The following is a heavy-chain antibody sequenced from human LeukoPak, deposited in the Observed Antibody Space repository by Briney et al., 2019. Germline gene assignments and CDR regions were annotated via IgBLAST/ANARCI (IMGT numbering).Heavy chain of an antibody. J-gene: IGHJ4*02. CDR3: AKATRSVAGPFDY. CDR2: ISGSGGST. D-gene: IGHD6-19*01. CDR1: GFTFSDYS. V-gene: IGHV3-23*01. Sequence: PGGSLRLSCAASGFTFSDYSMSWVRQAPGKGLEWVSAISGSGGSTYYADSVKGRFTISRDNSKNTLYLQMNSLRAEDTAVYYCAKATRSVAGPFDYWGQGTLVTVSS.